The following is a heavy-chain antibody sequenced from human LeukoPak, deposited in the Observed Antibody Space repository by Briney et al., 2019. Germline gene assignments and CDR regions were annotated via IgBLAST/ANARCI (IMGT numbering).Heavy chain of an antibody. Sequence: GGSLRLSCAVSGFTVSSKSMSWVRQAPGKGLEWVSIIYDGGSAYYADSVKGRFTISRDNAKNTLYLQMNSLRAEDTAVYYCVRVDCGGDCHPWAFDIWGQGTMVTVSS. CDR1: GFTVSSKS. CDR3: VRVDCGGDCHPWAFDI. D-gene: IGHD2-21*02. J-gene: IGHJ3*02. CDR2: IYDGGSA. V-gene: IGHV3-53*01.